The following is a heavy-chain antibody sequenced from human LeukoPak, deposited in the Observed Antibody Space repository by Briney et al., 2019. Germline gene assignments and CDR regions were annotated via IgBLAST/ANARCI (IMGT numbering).Heavy chain of an antibody. J-gene: IGHJ4*02. Sequence: GGSLRLSCAASEFTVSSDFMIWVRQAPGKGLEWVSKIDGGGTTNYADSVKGRFTVSRDNSKNTVYLQMNSLRVEDTAMYSCANRGYSGQGTLATVSS. CDR1: EFTVSSDF. CDR3: ANRGY. CDR2: IDGGGTT. V-gene: IGHV3-66*01.